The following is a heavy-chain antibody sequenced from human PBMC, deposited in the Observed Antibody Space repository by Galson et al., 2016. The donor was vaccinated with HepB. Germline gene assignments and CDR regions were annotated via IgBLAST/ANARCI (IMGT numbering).Heavy chain of an antibody. Sequence: SLRLSCAASGFTFSDGYISWIRQTPGKGLEWISYFSLGGSTVYYADSVKGRFTVSRANGENSVFLQMNSLRAEETAVYYWARVDTYYDSSGYPDYWGQGTLVTVSS. J-gene: IGHJ4*02. V-gene: IGHV3-11*01. CDR2: FSLGGSTV. CDR1: GFTFSDGY. CDR3: ARVDTYYDSSGYPDY. D-gene: IGHD3-22*01.